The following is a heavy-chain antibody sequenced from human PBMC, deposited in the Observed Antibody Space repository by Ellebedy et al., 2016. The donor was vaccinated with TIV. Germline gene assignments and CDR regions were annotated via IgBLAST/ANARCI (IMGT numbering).Heavy chain of an antibody. V-gene: IGHV1-2*02. CDR2: INPNSGGT. CDR1: GHTFRGHY. J-gene: IGHJ6*02. CDR3: ARDEVVGANRGYQFYGMDV. Sequence: ASVKVSCKASGHTFRGHYIHWVRQAPGQGLEWMGWINPNSGGTNYAQKFQGRVTMTTETSISTAYMELSRLRSDDTAMYYCARDEVVGANRGYQFYGMDVWGQGTTVTVSS. D-gene: IGHD1-26*01.